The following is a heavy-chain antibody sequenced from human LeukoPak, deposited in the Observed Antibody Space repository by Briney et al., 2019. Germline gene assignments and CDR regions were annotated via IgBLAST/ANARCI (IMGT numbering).Heavy chain of an antibody. Sequence: ASVKVSCKASGYTFTSYGISWVRQAPGQGLEWMGMINPGGGRTTYSQKFQGRLTLTEDTSTSTAQMELRSLRSDDTAVYYCARDFRGYCRGGTCYNPGYWGQGTLVTVSS. CDR1: GYTFTSYG. D-gene: IGHD2-15*01. J-gene: IGHJ4*02. V-gene: IGHV1-18*01. CDR2: INPGGGRT. CDR3: ARDFRGYCRGGTCYNPGY.